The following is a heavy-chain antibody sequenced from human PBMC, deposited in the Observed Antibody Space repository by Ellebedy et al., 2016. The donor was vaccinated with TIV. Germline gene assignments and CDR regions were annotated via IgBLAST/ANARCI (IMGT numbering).Heavy chain of an antibody. CDR2: IIPILGIA. CDR3: ATYATVTPEVNWFDP. V-gene: IGHV1-69*04. D-gene: IGHD4-17*01. CDR1: GGTFSSYA. Sequence: SVKVSXXASGGTFSSYAISWVRQAPGQGLEWMGRIIPILGIANYAQKLQGRVTITADKSTSTAYMDLSRLRSEDTAVYYCATYATVTPEVNWFDPWGQGTLVTVSS. J-gene: IGHJ5*02.